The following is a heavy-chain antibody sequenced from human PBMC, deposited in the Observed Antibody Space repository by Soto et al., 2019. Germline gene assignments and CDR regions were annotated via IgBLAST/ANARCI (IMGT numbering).Heavy chain of an antibody. CDR1: GYTFTSYG. V-gene: IGHV1-18*01. J-gene: IGHJ6*03. CDR2: ISAYNGNT. CDR3: ARTGPHDYGDYERGAAGQNYYYYYMDV. Sequence: ASVKVSCKASGYTFTSYGISWVRQAPGQGLEWMGWISAYNGNTNYAQKLQGRVTMTTDTSTSTAYMELRSLRSDDTAVYYCARTGPHDYGDYERGAAGQNYYYYYMDVWGKGTTVTVSS. D-gene: IGHD4-17*01.